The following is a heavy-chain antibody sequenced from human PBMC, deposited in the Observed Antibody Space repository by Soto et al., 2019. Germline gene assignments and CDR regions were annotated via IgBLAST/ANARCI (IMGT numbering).Heavy chain of an antibody. Sequence: GASVKVSCKASGYTFTGYYMHWVRQAPGQGLEWMGWINPNSGGTNYAQKFQGWVTMTRDTSISTAYMELSRLRSDDTAVYYCARSHLVRGVITNWFDPWGQGTLVTVSS. V-gene: IGHV1-2*04. CDR2: INPNSGGT. J-gene: IGHJ5*02. D-gene: IGHD3-10*01. CDR3: ARSHLVRGVITNWFDP. CDR1: GYTFTGYY.